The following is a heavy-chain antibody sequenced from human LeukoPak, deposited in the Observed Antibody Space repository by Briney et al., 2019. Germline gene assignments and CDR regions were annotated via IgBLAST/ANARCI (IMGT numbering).Heavy chain of an antibody. CDR2: ISSSGSTI. D-gene: IGHD3-9*01. V-gene: IGHV3-48*03. CDR1: GFTFSSYE. CDR3: ARGHYDILTGYYGPLDY. Sequence: GGSLRLSCAASGFTFSSYEMNWVRQAPGKGLGWVSYISSSGSTIYYADSVKGRFTISRDNAKNSLYLQMNSLRAEDTAVYYCARGHYDILTGYYGPLDYWGQGTLVTVSS. J-gene: IGHJ4*02.